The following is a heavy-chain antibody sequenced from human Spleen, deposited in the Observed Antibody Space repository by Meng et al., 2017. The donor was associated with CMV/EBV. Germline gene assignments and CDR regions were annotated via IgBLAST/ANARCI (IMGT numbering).Heavy chain of an antibody. CDR2: IIPIFRTT. D-gene: IGHD2-2*02. V-gene: IGHV1-69*06. J-gene: IGHJ6*02. CDR1: GGTFSSYA. CDR3: ARDLTVVVIAAIPGHYYAMDV. Sequence: SVKVSCKASGGTFSSYAINWVRQAPGQGLEWMGGIIPIFRTTNYAQKFQGRVTITADTSTSTVYMELSSLRSEDTAVYYCARDLTVVVIAAIPGHYYAMDVWGQGTTVTVSS.